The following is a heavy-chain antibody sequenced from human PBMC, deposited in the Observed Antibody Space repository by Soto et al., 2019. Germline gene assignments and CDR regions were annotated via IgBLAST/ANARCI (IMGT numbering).Heavy chain of an antibody. J-gene: IGHJ6*02. CDR2: IFPILGIA. CDR1: GGTFSSYT. D-gene: IGHD1-26*01. V-gene: IGHV1-69*02. CDR3: ARRSGNYYYYGMDV. Sequence: QVQLVQSGAEVKKPGSSVKVSCKASGGTFSSYTISWVRQAPGQGLEWMGRIFPILGIANYAQKFQGRVTITADKSTSTAYMELSSLRSEDTAVYYCARRSGNYYYYGMDVWGQGTTVTVSS.